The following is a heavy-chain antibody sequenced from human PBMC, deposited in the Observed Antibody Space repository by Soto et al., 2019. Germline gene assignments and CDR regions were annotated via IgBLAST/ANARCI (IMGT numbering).Heavy chain of an antibody. Sequence: SETLSLTCTVSGGSISSGGYYWSWIRQHPGKGLEWIGYIYYSGSTYYNPSLKSRVTISVDTSKNQFSLKLSSVTAADTAVYYCAREMTTVTPGRYNWFDPWGRGTLVTVSS. J-gene: IGHJ5*02. CDR3: AREMTTVTPGRYNWFDP. CDR2: IYYSGST. V-gene: IGHV4-31*03. D-gene: IGHD4-17*01. CDR1: GGSISSGGYY.